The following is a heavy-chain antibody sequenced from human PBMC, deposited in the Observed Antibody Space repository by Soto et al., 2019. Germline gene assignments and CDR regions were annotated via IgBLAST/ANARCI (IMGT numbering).Heavy chain of an antibody. V-gene: IGHV3-15*01. CDR3: STDSRFLEWSSYYYGMDV. Sequence: AGGSLRLSCAGSGFSFSNAWMSWVRQAPGKGLEWVGRIKSKVHGGTTDYAAPVKGRFTISRDDSKDTLYLQMNSLKTEDTAVYYCSTDSRFLEWSSYYYGMDVWGQGTTVTVSS. CDR2: IKSKVHGGTT. CDR1: GFSFSNAW. D-gene: IGHD3-3*01. J-gene: IGHJ6*02.